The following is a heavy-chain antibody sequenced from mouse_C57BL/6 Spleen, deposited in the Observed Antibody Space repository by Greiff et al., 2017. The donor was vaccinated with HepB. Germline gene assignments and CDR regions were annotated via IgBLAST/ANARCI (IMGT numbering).Heavy chain of an antibody. CDR1: GYTFTSYA. CDR3: ARDRGAVDY. V-gene: IGHV5-4*01. CDR2: ISDGSSYT. Sequence: EVQLLESGAGLVKPGASLKLSCAASGYTFTSYAMSWVSQTPEKRLEWVATISDGSSYTNYTNNVKGRFTITRDNAKDNPYLQMSHLKSEDTAVYYCARDRGAVDYWGQGTTVTVSS. J-gene: IGHJ4*01.